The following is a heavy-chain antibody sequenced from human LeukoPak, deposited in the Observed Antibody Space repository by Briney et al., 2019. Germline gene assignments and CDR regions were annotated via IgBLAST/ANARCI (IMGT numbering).Heavy chain of an antibody. D-gene: IGHD3-3*01. CDR1: GGSMNNRDYY. V-gene: IGHV4-30-4*01. CDR2: IYYSGST. J-gene: IGHJ6*02. CDR3: ARNWGAAEWSNYYGMDV. Sequence: SETLSLTCTVSGGSMNNRDYYWSWIRQPPGKGLEWLGYIYYSGSTYYNPSLKSRITISEDTPKNQFSPKLKSVTAADTAVYFCARNWGAAEWSNYYGMDVWGQGTTVIVSS.